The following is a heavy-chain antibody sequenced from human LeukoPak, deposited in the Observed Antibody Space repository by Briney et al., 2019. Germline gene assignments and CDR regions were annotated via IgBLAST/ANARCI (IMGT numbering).Heavy chain of an antibody. Sequence: GGSLRLSCAASGFTFSSYGMHWVRQALGKGLEWVAVIWYDGSNKYYADSVKGRFTISRDNSKNTLYLQMNSLRAEDTAVYYCARDPKTFTIFGVVIPPDYWGQGTLVTVSS. D-gene: IGHD3-3*01. CDR3: ARDPKTFTIFGVVIPPDY. J-gene: IGHJ4*02. CDR1: GFTFSSYG. V-gene: IGHV3-33*01. CDR2: IWYDGSNK.